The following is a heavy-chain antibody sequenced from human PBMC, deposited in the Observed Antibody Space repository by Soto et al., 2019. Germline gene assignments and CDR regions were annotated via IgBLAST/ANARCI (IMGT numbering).Heavy chain of an antibody. D-gene: IGHD5-18*01. CDR1: GFPFSSYG. Sequence: QVQLVESGGGVVQPGRSLRLSCAASGFPFSSYGMHWVRQAPGKGLEWVAVIWYDGSNKYYADSVKGRFTISRDNSKNTLYLQMNSLRAEDTAVYYCARDGGGYSYENYYGMDVWGQGTTVTVSS. V-gene: IGHV3-33*01. CDR2: IWYDGSNK. J-gene: IGHJ6*02. CDR3: ARDGGGYSYENYYGMDV.